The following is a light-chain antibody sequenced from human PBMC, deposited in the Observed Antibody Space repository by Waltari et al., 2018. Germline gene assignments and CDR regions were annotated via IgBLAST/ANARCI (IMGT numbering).Light chain of an antibody. CDR1: RTANRF. CDR3: QQSYISPQT. Sequence: DIQVAQSPSSLSASVGDTVTIPCRTSRTANRFLNWYQHKPGKAPKLLIFAASILQTGAPSRFSGSGSGTDFTLNISSLQPEDFATYYCQQSYISPQTFGQGTRVEIK. CDR2: AAS. J-gene: IGKJ1*01. V-gene: IGKV1-39*01.